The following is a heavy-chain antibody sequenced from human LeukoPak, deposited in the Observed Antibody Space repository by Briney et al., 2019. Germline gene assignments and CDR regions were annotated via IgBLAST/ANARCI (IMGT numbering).Heavy chain of an antibody. V-gene: IGHV3-7*01. CDR1: GFTFSDYW. CDR3: ATSRVEAASDI. Sequence: GGSLRLSCAASGFTFSDYWMAWVRQAPGKGLEWVANINPDGSRRPLGDSVRGRFTISRDNAQNSVFLQMNSLRVEDTALYYCATSRVEAASDIWGQGTMVTVPS. D-gene: IGHD2/OR15-2a*01. CDR2: INPDGSRR. J-gene: IGHJ3*02.